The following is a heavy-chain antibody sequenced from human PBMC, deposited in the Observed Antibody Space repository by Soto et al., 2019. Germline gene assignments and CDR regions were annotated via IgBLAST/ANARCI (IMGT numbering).Heavy chain of an antibody. CDR2: IKQDGSEI. V-gene: IGHV3-7*05. CDR1: RLTFSNYW. Sequence: EVQLVESGGGLVQPGGSLRLSCAASRLTFSNYWMSWVRQAPGKGLEWVANIKQDGSEIYYVDSVKGRFTISRDNARNSLFLKMNSLRADDTAVYYGARVRTVNYYGMDFWGQGTTVTVSS. CDR3: ARVRTVNYYGMDF. J-gene: IGHJ6*02.